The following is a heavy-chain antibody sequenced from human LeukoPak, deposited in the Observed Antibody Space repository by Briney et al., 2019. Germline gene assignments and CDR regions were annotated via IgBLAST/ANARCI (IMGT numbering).Heavy chain of an antibody. J-gene: IGHJ4*02. CDR1: GGSISSSTYY. Sequence: PSETLSLTCTVSGGSISSSTYYWGWIRQPPGKGLEWIGNIHHSGITNYNPSLKSRVSISIDTSKNQFSLKLTSLRAADTAVYYCAREGPIQFLEQIDFWGQGSLVTVSS. V-gene: IGHV4-39*07. CDR2: IHHSGIT. CDR3: AREGPIQFLEQIDF. D-gene: IGHD3-3*01.